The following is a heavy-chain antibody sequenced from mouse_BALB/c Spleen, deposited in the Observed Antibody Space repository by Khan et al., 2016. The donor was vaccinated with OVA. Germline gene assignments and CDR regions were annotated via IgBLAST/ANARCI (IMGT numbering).Heavy chain of an antibody. V-gene: IGHV1-26*01. Sequence: VQLQQSGPELVKPGASVKMSCKASGYTFTDYYMKWVRQSHGKSLEWIGDINPNNGETFYNQKFKDKATLHVNKSSSTAYMQLTSLTSADSAVYFCARARCDVGGAGTTVTVSS. J-gene: IGHJ1*01. CDR3: ARARCDV. CDR2: INPNNGET. CDR1: GYTFTDYY.